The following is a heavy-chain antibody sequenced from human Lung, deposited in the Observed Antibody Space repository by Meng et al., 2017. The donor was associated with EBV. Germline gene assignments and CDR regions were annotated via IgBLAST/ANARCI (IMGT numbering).Heavy chain of an antibody. V-gene: IGHV4-4*02. CDR1: GGSIIFGNW. CDR3: ARDSDSAYSLGY. Sequence: QESGLGLLTPSGTLSRPGASSGGSIIFGNWCSWVRQSPGKGLEWIGEIHHSGRTNYNPSLKSRITMSLDKPKNQFSLKLSSVTAADTAVYYCARDSDSAYSLGYWGQGTLVTVSS. J-gene: IGHJ4*02. CDR2: IHHSGRT. D-gene: IGHD2-21*01.